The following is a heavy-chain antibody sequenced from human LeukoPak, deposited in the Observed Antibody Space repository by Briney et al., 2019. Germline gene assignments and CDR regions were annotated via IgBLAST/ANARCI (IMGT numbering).Heavy chain of an antibody. J-gene: IGHJ6*03. CDR1: GGSISSYY. CDR3: ARGGEDIVVVPAAIAVFYYYMDV. CDR2: IYYSGST. V-gene: IGHV4-59*01. Sequence: PSETLSLTCTVSGGSISSYYWSWIRQPPGKGLEWIGYIYYSGSTNYNPSLKSRVTISVDTSKNQFSLKLSSVTAADTAVYYCARGGEDIVVVPAAIAVFYYYMDVWGKGITVTVSS. D-gene: IGHD2-2*01.